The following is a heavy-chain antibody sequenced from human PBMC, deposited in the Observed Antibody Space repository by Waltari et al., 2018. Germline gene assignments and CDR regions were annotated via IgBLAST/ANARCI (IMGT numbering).Heavy chain of an antibody. CDR2: INPYNGNT. Sequence: QVQLVQSGAEVKTPGASVKVSCKASGYTFTSYGISWVRQVPGQGLECMGWINPYNGNTKYIERLQGRVTLTTDTSTNTAYMELRSLRSDDTAMYYCARDPFAPFYWGQGTLVTVSS. D-gene: IGHD3-10*01. J-gene: IGHJ4*02. CDR1: GYTFTSYG. V-gene: IGHV1-18*01. CDR3: ARDPFAPFY.